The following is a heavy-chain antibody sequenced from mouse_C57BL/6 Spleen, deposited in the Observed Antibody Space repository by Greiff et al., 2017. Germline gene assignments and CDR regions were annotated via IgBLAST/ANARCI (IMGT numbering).Heavy chain of an antibody. V-gene: IGHV1-26*01. CDR1: GYTFTDYY. Sequence: VQLQQSGPELVKPGASVKISCKASGYTFTDYYMNWVKQSHGKSLEWIGDINPNNGGTSYNQKFKGKATLTVDKSSSTAYMELRSLTSEDSAVYDCATPYYGSSLYYAMDYWGQGTSVTVSS. D-gene: IGHD1-1*01. CDR3: ATPYYGSSLYYAMDY. CDR2: INPNNGGT. J-gene: IGHJ4*01.